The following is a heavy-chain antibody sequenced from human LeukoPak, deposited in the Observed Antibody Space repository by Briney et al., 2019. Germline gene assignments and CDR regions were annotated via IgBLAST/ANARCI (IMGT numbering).Heavy chain of an antibody. CDR1: GFTVNSNY. CDR3: ARDVNSYAHCGH. V-gene: IGHV3-53*01. D-gene: IGHD5-18*01. Sequence: PGGSLRLPCAASGFTVNSNYMSWVRQAPGKGLERVSIIYKDGRTYYADSVKGRFTISRDNSRNMLYLQMNSLRAEDTAVYYCARDVNSYAHCGHWGQGTLVTVSS. J-gene: IGHJ4*02. CDR2: IYKDGRT.